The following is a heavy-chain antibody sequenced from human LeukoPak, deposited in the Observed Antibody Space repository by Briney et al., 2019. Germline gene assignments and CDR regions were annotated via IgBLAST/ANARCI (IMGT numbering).Heavy chain of an antibody. CDR1: GFTFSSYA. D-gene: IGHD4-23*01. CDR2: ISSSGSTI. J-gene: IGHJ4*02. V-gene: IGHV3-48*03. Sequence: GGSLRLSCAASGFTFSSYAMNWVRQAPGKGLEWVSYISSSGSTIYYADSVKGRFTISRDNAKNSLYLRMNSLRAEDTAVYYCARDYGGSSPFDYWGQGTLVTVSS. CDR3: ARDYGGSSPFDY.